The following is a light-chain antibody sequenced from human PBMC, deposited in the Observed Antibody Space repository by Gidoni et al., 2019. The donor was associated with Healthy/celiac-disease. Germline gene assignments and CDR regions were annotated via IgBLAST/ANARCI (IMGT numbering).Light chain of an antibody. J-gene: IGKJ5*01. CDR2: GAS. V-gene: IGKV3-15*01. CDR3: QKYNNWPPIT. CDR1: QSVSSN. Sequence: ELVMPPSPATLSVSPGERATLSCRASQSVSSNLAWYQQKPGQAPRRLIYGASTRATGIPARFSGSGSGTEFTLTISSLQSEDFAVYYCQKYNNWPPITFGQGTRLEIK.